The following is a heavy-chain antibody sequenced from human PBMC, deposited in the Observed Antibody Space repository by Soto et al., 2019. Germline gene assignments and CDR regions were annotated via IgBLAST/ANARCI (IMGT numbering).Heavy chain of an antibody. D-gene: IGHD4-17*01. V-gene: IGHV3-30*18. J-gene: IGHJ6*02. Sequence: VQLVESGGGEVQPGRSLTISCAASGFTFSTYGMHWVRQTPGKGLVWVAVISYDGTNKFYSDSVKGRFPISRDNFTNTVTLQMNSLRADDTAVYSCAKDLQSYGDYAYYCYGMDVWGPGTRVTVSS. CDR2: ISYDGTNK. CDR3: AKDLQSYGDYAYYCYGMDV. CDR1: GFTFSTYG.